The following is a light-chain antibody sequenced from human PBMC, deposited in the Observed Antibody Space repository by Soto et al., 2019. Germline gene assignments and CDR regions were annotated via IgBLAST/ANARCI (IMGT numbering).Light chain of an antibody. V-gene: IGLV2-8*01. Sequence: QSALTQPPSASGAPGQTVTIPCTGSSTDVGGYNYVSWYQQHPGKAPKLIIYEITKRPSGVPARFSGSKSANTASLAVSGLQVEDEADYYCPSFAGSTGGAFGGGTKLTVL. CDR3: PSFAGSTGGA. CDR2: EIT. J-gene: IGLJ2*01. CDR1: STDVGGYNY.